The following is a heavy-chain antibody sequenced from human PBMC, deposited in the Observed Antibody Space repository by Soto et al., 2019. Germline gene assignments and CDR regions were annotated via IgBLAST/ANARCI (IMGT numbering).Heavy chain of an antibody. CDR3: AREATGNGMDV. D-gene: IGHD6-13*01. Sequence: QGQLVESGGGLVKPGGSLRLSCAASGLTFSDYYMSWIRQAPGEGLXWVSYISGSSTYADYADSVKDRFTISRDNARNSLYLQMNSLRAEDTAVYYCAREATGNGMDVWGQGTTVTVSS. CDR2: ISGSSTYA. CDR1: GLTFSDYY. J-gene: IGHJ6*02. V-gene: IGHV3-11*06.